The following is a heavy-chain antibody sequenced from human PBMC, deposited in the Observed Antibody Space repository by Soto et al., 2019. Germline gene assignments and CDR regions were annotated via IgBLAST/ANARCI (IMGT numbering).Heavy chain of an antibody. V-gene: IGHV3-23*01. Sequence: EWVSAISGSGGSTYYADSVKGRFTIPRDNSKNTLYLQMNSLRAEDTAVYYCANSPIVVVPAAIYGMDVWGQGTTVTVSS. CDR2: ISGSGGST. D-gene: IGHD2-2*01. J-gene: IGHJ6*02. CDR3: ANSPIVVVPAAIYGMDV.